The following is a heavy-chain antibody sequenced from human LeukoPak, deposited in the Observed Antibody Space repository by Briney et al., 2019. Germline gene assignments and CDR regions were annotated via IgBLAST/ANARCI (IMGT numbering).Heavy chain of an antibody. D-gene: IGHD6-19*01. Sequence: ASVKVSCKASGYTFTGYYMHWVRQAPGEGLEWMGWINPNSGGTKYAQKFQGRVTMTRDTSINTAYMEVRRLASDDTAVYYCARERGTLAVAGDAVDIWGQGTMVTVSS. CDR3: ARERGTLAVAGDAVDI. J-gene: IGHJ3*02. V-gene: IGHV1-2*02. CDR2: INPNSGGT. CDR1: GYTFTGYY.